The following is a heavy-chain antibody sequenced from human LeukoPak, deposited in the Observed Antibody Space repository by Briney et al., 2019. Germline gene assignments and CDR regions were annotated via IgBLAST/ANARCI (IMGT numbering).Heavy chain of an antibody. J-gene: IGHJ4*02. Sequence: ASVKISCKASGGTFSSYTISWVRQAPVHELEWMGRIIPILGIANYAQKIQGRVTITADKSTSTAYMELSSLRSEDTAVYYCARSGYSYGYGGDYWGQGTLVTVSS. CDR1: GGTFSSYT. V-gene: IGHV1-69*02. CDR2: IIPILGIA. CDR3: ARSGYSYGYGGDY. D-gene: IGHD5-18*01.